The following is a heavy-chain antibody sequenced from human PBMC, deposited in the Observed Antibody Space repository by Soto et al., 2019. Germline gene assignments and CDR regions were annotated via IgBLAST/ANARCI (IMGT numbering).Heavy chain of an antibody. Sequence: PSETLSLTCAASGYSINNGYYWGWIRQSPATGLEWIGSIYHSASTYYNPCLKSRVTISLDTSKNQFSRKLRSVTAADTAVYYCARGTGQSGSDCYFDYWGQGGRVTVSS. V-gene: IGHV4-38-2*01. CDR1: GYSINNGYY. CDR2: IYHSAST. CDR3: ARGTGQSGSDCYFDY. J-gene: IGHJ4*02. D-gene: IGHD1-26*01.